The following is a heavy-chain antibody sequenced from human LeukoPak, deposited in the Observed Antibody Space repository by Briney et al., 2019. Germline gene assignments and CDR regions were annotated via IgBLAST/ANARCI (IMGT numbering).Heavy chain of an antibody. CDR2: ISGNSGSI. J-gene: IGHJ4*02. Sequence: QAGRSLRLSCAASGFTFDDYAMHWVRQAPGKGLEGVSAISGNSGSIGYADSVKGRFTISRDNAKNSLYLQMNSLRAEDTALYYCATLAASPPDYWGQGTLVTVSS. CDR1: GFTFDDYA. CDR3: ATLAASPPDY. V-gene: IGHV3-9*01. D-gene: IGHD6-13*01.